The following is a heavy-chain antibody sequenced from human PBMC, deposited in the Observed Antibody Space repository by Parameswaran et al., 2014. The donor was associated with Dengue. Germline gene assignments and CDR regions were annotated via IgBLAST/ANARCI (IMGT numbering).Heavy chain of an antibody. CDR2: IYTSGST. D-gene: IGHD3-3*01. V-gene: IGHV4-4*07. Sequence: ASETLSLTCTVSGGSISSYYWSWIRQPAGKGLEWIGRIYTSGSTNYNPSLKSRVTMSVDTSKNQFSLKLSSVTAADTAVYYCARDGSIRFLEWLLPAYYYGMDVWGQGTTVTVSS. CDR1: GGSISSYY. J-gene: IGHJ6*02. CDR3: ARDGSIRFLEWLLPAYYYGMDV.